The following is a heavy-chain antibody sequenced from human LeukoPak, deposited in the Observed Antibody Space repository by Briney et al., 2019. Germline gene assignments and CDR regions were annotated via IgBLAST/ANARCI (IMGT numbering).Heavy chain of an antibody. CDR2: IKDDGNEQ. CDR1: GFIFSSYW. V-gene: IGHV3-7*01. CDR3: ARDPYFDAFDM. J-gene: IGHJ3*02. D-gene: IGHD3-3*01. Sequence: TGGSLRLSWVASGFIFSSYWMSWVRQAPGKGREWVANIKDDGNEQYYVDSVRGRFTIFRDNAKNSLYLQMNSLRVEDTAMYYCARDPYFDAFDMWGQGTMVTVSS.